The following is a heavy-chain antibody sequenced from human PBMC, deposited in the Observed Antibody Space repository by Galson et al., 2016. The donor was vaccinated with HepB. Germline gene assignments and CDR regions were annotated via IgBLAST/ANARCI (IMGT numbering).Heavy chain of an antibody. Sequence: SLRLSCAASGFTFSIYGMHWARRAPGKGLEWVALISNDGRRKYYADSVRGRFIVSRDKSKNVLFVQMNSLRGDDTAVYYCLRDSDNYDMDVWGQGTTVTVSS. CDR1: GFTFSIYG. CDR2: ISNDGRRK. V-gene: IGHV3-30*03. CDR3: LRDSDNYDMDV. J-gene: IGHJ6*02.